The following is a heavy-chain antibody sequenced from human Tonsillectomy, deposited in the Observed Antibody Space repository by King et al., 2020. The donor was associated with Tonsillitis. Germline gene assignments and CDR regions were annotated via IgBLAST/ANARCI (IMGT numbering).Heavy chain of an antibody. CDR1: GFTFSSYG. CDR3: VKGGDYFDY. V-gene: IGHV3-30*18. Sequence: VQLVESGGGVVQPGRSLRLSCAASGFTFSSYGMHWVRQAPGKGLEWVAVISYDGSNKYYADSVKGRFTISRDNSKNTLYLQMNSLRAEDTAVYYCVKGGDYFDYWGQGTLVTVSS. J-gene: IGHJ4*02. CDR2: ISYDGSNK. D-gene: IGHD2-15*01.